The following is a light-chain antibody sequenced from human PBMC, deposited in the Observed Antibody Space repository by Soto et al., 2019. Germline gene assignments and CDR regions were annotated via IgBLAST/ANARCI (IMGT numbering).Light chain of an antibody. CDR1: SSNIGGNS. J-gene: IGLJ1*01. CDR2: DDN. V-gene: IGLV1-51*01. Sequence: SGLTLPPSIFAALGQKVTISCSGSSSNIGGNSVSLYQQLPGNAPKLLIYDDNKRPSGIPDRFSGSKSGTSATLGITGFQNGDESDYYCVLLDSRLSAYV. CDR3: VLLDSRLSAYV.